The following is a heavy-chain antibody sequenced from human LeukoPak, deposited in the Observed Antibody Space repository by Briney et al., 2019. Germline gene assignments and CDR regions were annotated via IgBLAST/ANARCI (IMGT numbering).Heavy chain of an antibody. CDR3: AKLGHGIVVVDPFDY. Sequence: PSETLSLTCTVSGGSIMVAAYSWSWIRQPPGKGLEWIGEINHSGSTNYNPSLKSRVTISVDTSKNQFSLKLSSVTAADTAVYYCAKLGHGIVVVDPFDYWGQGTLVTVSS. CDR1: GGSIMVAAYS. V-gene: IGHV4-34*01. CDR2: INHSGST. J-gene: IGHJ4*02. D-gene: IGHD2-15*01.